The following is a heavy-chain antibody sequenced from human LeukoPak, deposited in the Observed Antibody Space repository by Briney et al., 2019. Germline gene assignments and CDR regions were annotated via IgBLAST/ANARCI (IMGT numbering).Heavy chain of an antibody. CDR2: IRYDTSNE. V-gene: IGHV3-30*02. D-gene: IGHD2-15*01. J-gene: IGHJ6*03. CDR3: AKDGVYCSGGSCYSFAYYYYYMDV. Sequence: GGSLRLSCAASGFTFSSYGMHWVRQAPGKGLEWVSFIRYDTSNEYYAESVKGRFTISRDNSKNTLYLQMNSLRAEDTAVYYCAKDGVYCSGGSCYSFAYYYYYMDVWGKGTTVTISS. CDR1: GFTFSSYG.